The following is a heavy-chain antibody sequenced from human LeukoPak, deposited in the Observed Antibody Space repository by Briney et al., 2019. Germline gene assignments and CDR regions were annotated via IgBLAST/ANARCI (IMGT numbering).Heavy chain of an antibody. J-gene: IGHJ4*02. Sequence: GGSLRLSCAASGFSVSDNYIHWVRQPPGKGLEWVSVIYTGGSAHYADSVKGRFTISRDNLKSTLYLQMTSLRAADTAIYYCVKSCGGTGGPGIRCFDFWGRGTLVTVSS. CDR2: IYTGGSA. CDR3: VKSCGGTGGPGIRCFDF. CDR1: GFSVSDNY. D-gene: IGHD6-13*01. V-gene: IGHV3-53*01.